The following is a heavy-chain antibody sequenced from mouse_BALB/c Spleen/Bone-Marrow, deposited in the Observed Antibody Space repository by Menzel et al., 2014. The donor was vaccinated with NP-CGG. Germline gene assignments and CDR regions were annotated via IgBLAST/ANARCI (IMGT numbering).Heavy chain of an antibody. Sequence: QVQLQQSGAELVKPGASVKLSCKTSGYTFTNYWIQWVKQRPGQGLGWIGEIFPGTGTTYYNEKFKGEATLTIDTSSSTAYMQLSSLTSEDSAVYFCARYYYGSSDAMDYWGQGTSVTVSS. CDR1: GYTFTNYW. V-gene: IGHV1S132*01. J-gene: IGHJ4*01. D-gene: IGHD1-1*01. CDR3: ARYYYGSSDAMDY. CDR2: IFPGTGTT.